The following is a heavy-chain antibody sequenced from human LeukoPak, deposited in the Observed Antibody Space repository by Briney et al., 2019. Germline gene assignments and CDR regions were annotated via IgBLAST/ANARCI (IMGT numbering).Heavy chain of an antibody. J-gene: IGHJ4*02. CDR3: ARGASRADY. CDR1: GFTFRSYN. Sequence: GGSLRLSCAASGFTFRSYNMNWVRQAPGKRPEWVSSISSSSSYIYYADSVKGRFTISRDNAKNSLYLQMSSLRAEDTALYYCARGASRADYWGQGTLVTVSS. V-gene: IGHV3-21*01. CDR2: ISSSSSYI.